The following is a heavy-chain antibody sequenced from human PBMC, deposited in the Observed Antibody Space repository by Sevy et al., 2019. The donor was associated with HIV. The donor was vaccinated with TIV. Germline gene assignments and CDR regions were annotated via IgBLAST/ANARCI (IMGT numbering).Heavy chain of an antibody. J-gene: IGHJ4*02. CDR1: GFTFSDYY. D-gene: IGHD2-21*01. Sequence: GGSLRLSCAASGFTFSDYYMGWVRQAPGKGLEWVANIKQDGSQKNYLDSVKGRFTISRDNAKNSLYLQMNRLRVDDTAVHYCARELWPGDYWGQGTLVTVSS. CDR2: IKQDGSQK. V-gene: IGHV3-7*01. CDR3: ARELWPGDY.